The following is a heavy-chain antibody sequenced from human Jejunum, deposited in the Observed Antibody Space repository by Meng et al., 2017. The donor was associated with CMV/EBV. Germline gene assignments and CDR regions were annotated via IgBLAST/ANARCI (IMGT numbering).Heavy chain of an antibody. CDR1: AGSISGYY. J-gene: IGHJ5*02. V-gene: IGHV4-4*07. D-gene: IGHD1-26*01. Sequence: QVRLQESGPGLVKSSETRSLTCFVSAGSISGYYWSWIRQPAGKGLEWIGRIYTSENTHYNPSLKSRLTMSVDLSNNQISLKLRSVTAADTAVYYCARESGSYYWFDPWGQGTLVTVSS. CDR3: ARESGSYYWFDP. CDR2: IYTSENT.